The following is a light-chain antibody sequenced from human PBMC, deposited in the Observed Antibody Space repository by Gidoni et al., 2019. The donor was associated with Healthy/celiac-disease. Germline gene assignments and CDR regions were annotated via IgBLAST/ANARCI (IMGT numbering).Light chain of an antibody. CDR1: QSISSW. CDR3: QQYNRYWT. J-gene: IGKJ1*01. V-gene: IGKV1-5*01. CDR2: DAS. Sequence: DIQMIHSPSTLSASVVDRVTITCPASQSISSWLAWYQQKPGKSPKLLIYDASSLESGVPSRFSGSGSGTEFTQTISSLQPDDFATYYCQQYNRYWTFGQGTKVEIK.